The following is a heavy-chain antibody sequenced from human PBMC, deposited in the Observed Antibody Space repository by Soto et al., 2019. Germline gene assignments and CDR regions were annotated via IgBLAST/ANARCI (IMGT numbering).Heavy chain of an antibody. Sequence: PSETLSLTCTVSGGSVSSGSYYWSWIRQPPGKGLEWIGYIYYSGSTNYNPSLKSRVTISVDTSKNQFSLKLSSVTAADTPVYYCARGPYGMTMSVHLFDYWGQGALVTVAS. V-gene: IGHV4-61*01. CDR3: ARGPYGMTMSVHLFDY. J-gene: IGHJ4*02. D-gene: IGHD3-10*02. CDR1: GGSVSSGSYY. CDR2: IYYSGST.